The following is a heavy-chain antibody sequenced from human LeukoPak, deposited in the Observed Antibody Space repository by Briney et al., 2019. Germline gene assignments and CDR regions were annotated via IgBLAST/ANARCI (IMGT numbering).Heavy chain of an antibody. CDR1: GGSISSSSYY. D-gene: IGHD3-3*01. J-gene: IGHJ6*03. CDR2: IYYSGST. V-gene: IGHV4-39*07. Sequence: SETLSLTCTVSGGSISSSSYYWGWIRQPPGKGLEWIGSIYYSGSTYYNPSLKSRVTISVDTSKNQFSLKLSSVTAADTAVYYCAGDNYDFWSGYLGNYYYMDVWGKGTTVTVSS. CDR3: AGDNYDFWSGYLGNYYYMDV.